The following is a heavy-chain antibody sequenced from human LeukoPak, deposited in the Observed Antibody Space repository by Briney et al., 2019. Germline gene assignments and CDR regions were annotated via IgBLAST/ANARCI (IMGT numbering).Heavy chain of an antibody. CDR3: ARDHTTVATAAWYFDV. D-gene: IGHD4-17*01. J-gene: IGHJ2*01. CDR1: GGSISTYY. Sequence: SETLSLTCTVSGGSISTYYWSWIRQPPGKGLEWVGSIHYSGKSNSNPYLTGRLTISVDTSKNQFSLKLSSVTASDAAVYYCARDHTTVATAAWYFDVWGRRTLVTVSS. V-gene: IGHV4-59*01. CDR2: IHYSGKS.